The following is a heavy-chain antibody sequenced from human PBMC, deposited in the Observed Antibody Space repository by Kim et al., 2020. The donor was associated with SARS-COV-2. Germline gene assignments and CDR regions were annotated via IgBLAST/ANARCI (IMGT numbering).Heavy chain of an antibody. D-gene: IGHD3-10*01. CDR2: ISYDGSNK. V-gene: IGHV3-30-3*01. Sequence: GGSLRLSCAASGFTFSSCAMHWVRQAPGKGLEWVAVISYDGSNKNYADSVKGRFTISRDNSKNTLYLQMNSRRAEDTALYYCARDSWSRLRGLTYSYYGIDVWGQGTTVTVSS. CDR1: GFTFSSCA. J-gene: IGHJ6*02. CDR3: ARDSWSRLRGLTYSYYGIDV.